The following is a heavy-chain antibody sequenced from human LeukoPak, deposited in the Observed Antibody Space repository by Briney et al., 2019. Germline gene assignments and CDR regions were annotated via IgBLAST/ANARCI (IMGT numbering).Heavy chain of an antibody. CDR2: AYYRSKWYI. CDR1: GDSVSSNSAI. D-gene: IGHD1-26*01. CDR3: ARLGPTPYSGSYSDY. V-gene: IGHV6-1*01. J-gene: IGHJ4*02. Sequence: SQTLSLTCAISGDSVSSNSAIWNWIRQSPPRGLEWLGRAYYRSKWYIEYAASVKSRITINPDTSKNQFPLKLSSVTAADTAVYYCARLGPTPYSGSYSDYWGQGTLVTVSS.